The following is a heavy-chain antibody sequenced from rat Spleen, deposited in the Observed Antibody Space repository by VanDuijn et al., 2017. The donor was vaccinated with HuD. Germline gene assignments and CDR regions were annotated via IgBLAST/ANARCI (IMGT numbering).Heavy chain of an antibody. CDR3: TRDNWESYYFDY. V-gene: IGHV5-31*01. Sequence: EVQLVESGGGLVQPGRSLKLSCVASGFTFNNYWMTWIRQAPGKGLEWVASITNTGGSTYYRDSVKGRFTISRDNAKSSLYLQMNSLRSEDTATYYCTRDNWESYYFDYWGQGVMVTVSS. CDR1: GFTFNNYW. D-gene: IGHD5-1*01. CDR2: ITNTGGST. J-gene: IGHJ2*01.